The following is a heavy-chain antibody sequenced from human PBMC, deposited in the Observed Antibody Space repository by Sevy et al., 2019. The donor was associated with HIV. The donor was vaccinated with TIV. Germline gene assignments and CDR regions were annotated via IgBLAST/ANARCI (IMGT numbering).Heavy chain of an antibody. J-gene: IGHJ6*02. V-gene: IGHV3-7*01. CDR2: IKQDGSEK. CDR3: VRAGGDTVVVTTAIGILVMDV. CDR1: GVIFSNYW. D-gene: IGHD2-2*01. Sequence: GSLRLSCAASGVIFSNYWMSWVRQAPGKGLEWVANIKQDGSEKYYVDSVKGRFTISRDNAKNSLYLQMNSLRAEDTAVYYCVRAGGDTVVVTTAIGILVMDVWGQGTTVTVSS.